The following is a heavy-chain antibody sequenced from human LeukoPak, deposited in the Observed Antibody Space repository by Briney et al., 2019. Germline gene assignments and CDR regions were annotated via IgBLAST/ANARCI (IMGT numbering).Heavy chain of an antibody. J-gene: IGHJ4*02. CDR1: GFTFSSYA. CDR3: AKGEYYDILTGTAGY. Sequence: GGSLRLSCAASGFTFSSYAMSWVRQAPGKGLEWVSAISGSGDSTFYADSVKGRFTISRDNSKNTLYLQMNSLRAEDTAVYYCAKGEYYDILTGTAGYWGQGTLVTVSS. D-gene: IGHD3-9*01. V-gene: IGHV3-23*01. CDR2: ISGSGDST.